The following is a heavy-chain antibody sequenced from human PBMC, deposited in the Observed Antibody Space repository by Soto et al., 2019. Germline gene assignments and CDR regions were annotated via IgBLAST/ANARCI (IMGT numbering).Heavy chain of an antibody. CDR2: IYYSGSA. V-gene: IGHV4-59*01. D-gene: IGHD3-16*01. J-gene: IGHJ6*03. CDR1: GASISSYH. Sequence: QVQLQESGPGLVKPSETLSLTCTVSGASISSYHWSWIRQTPGKGLEWIGYIYYSGSANYNPSRKSRVTFSVDTSKNQVSLKLSSVTAADTGVYYCAAAVPAEYVFPYYYMDVWCKGTTVTVSS. CDR3: AAAVPAEYVFPYYYMDV.